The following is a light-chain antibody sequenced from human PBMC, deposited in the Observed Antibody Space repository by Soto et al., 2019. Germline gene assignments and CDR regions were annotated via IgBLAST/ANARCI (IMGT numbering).Light chain of an antibody. V-gene: IGKV1-5*03. CDR2: TTS. CDR1: QSISNC. Sequence: DLQMTQSPSTLSASVGDRVTITCRASQSISNCLAWYQQKPGKAPKLLIYTTSSLQSGVPSRFSGSGSGTEFTLTISSLQPDDFATYYCQEYNSYSGLTFGGGTKVEIK. CDR3: QEYNSYSGLT. J-gene: IGKJ4*01.